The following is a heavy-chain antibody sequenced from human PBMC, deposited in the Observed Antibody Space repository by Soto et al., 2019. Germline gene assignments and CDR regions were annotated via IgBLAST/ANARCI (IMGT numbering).Heavy chain of an antibody. CDR2: MNPNSGNT. Sequence: ASVKVSCKASGYTFTSYDINWVRQATGQGLEWMGWMNPNSGNTGYAQKFQGRVTMTRNTSISTAYMELSSLRSEDTAVYYCARVFGGGTSVGVVIVPRFRMDVWGQGTTVTVPS. D-gene: IGHD3-3*01. CDR3: ARVFGGGTSVGVVIVPRFRMDV. CDR1: GYTFTSYD. J-gene: IGHJ6*02. V-gene: IGHV1-8*01.